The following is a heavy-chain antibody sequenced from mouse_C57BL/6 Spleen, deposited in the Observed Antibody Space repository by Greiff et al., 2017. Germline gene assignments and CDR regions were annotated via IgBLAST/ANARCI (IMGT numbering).Heavy chain of an antibody. CDR3: ARSFTTVVKYFDY. V-gene: IGHV1-55*01. J-gene: IGHJ2*01. CDR2: IYPGSGST. CDR1: GYTFTSYW. D-gene: IGHD1-1*01. Sequence: QVQLQQPGAELVKPGASVKMSCKASGYTFTSYWITWVKQRHGQGLEWIGDIYPGSGSTNYNEQFKSKATLTVDTSSSTAYMQLSSLTSEDSAVYYCARSFTTVVKYFDYWGQGTTLTVSS.